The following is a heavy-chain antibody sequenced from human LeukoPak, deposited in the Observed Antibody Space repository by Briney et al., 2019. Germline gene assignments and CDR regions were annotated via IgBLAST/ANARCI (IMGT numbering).Heavy chain of an antibody. V-gene: IGHV1-2*02. D-gene: IGHD6-6*01. CDR3: ARVVGSSSVWYYYYYMDV. CDR1: GYTFTGYY. J-gene: IGHJ6*03. Sequence: ASVKVSCKASGYTFTGYYMHWVRQAPGQGLEWMGWINPNSGGTNYAQKFQGRVTMTRDTSISTAYMELSRLRSDDTAVYYCARVVGSSSVWYYYYYMDVWGKGTTVTVSS. CDR2: INPNSGGT.